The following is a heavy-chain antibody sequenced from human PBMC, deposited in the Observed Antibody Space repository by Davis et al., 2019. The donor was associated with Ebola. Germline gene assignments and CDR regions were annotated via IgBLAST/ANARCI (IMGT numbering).Heavy chain of an antibody. J-gene: IGHJ5*02. CDR1: GFTFSSYA. Sequence: PGGSLRLSCAASGFTFSSYAMHWVRQAPGKGLEWVAVISYDGSNKYYADSVKGRFTISRDNSKNTLYLQMNSLRAEDTAVYYCARDFQSSGWYGGIWFDPWGQGTLVTVSS. CDR2: ISYDGSNK. V-gene: IGHV3-30-3*01. CDR3: ARDFQSSGWYGGIWFDP. D-gene: IGHD6-19*01.